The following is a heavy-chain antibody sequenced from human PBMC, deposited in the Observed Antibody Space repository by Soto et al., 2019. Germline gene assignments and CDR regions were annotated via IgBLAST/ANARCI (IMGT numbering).Heavy chain of an antibody. Sequence: QVQLVESGGGVVQPGRSLRLSCAASGFTFSSYGMHWVRQAPGKGLEWVAVISYDGSNKYYADSVKGRFTISRDNSKNXXYLQMNSLRAEDTAVYYCAKVRITMIPQRENGMDVWGQGTTVTVSS. V-gene: IGHV3-30*18. CDR1: GFTFSSYG. D-gene: IGHD3-22*01. CDR2: ISYDGSNK. J-gene: IGHJ6*02. CDR3: AKVRITMIPQRENGMDV.